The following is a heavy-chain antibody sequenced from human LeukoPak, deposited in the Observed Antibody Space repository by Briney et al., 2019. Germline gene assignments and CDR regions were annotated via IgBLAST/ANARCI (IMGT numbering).Heavy chain of an antibody. V-gene: IGHV3-21*01. J-gene: IGHJ6*04. Sequence: GWSLRLSCAASGFTFSSYSMNWVRQAPGKGLEWVSSISSSSYIYYADSVKGRFTISRDNAKNSLYLQMNSLRAEDTAVYYCAELGITMIGGVWGKGTTVTISS. D-gene: IGHD3-10*02. CDR1: GFTFSSYS. CDR3: AELGITMIGGV. CDR2: ISSSSYI.